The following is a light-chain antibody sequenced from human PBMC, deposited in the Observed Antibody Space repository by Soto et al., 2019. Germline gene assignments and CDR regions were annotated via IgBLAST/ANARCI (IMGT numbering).Light chain of an antibody. V-gene: IGKV2D-29*02. J-gene: IGKJ5*01. Sequence: DVVMTQTPLSLSVAPGQPASISCKSSQSLLHITGETFLFWYLQKPGQSPQLLIYEVSTRVSGVPGRFSGSGSGTDFTLEIRRVETDDVGICYCMQSTQLPPTFGQGTRLGIE. CDR1: QSLLHITGETF. CDR3: MQSTQLPPT. CDR2: EVS.